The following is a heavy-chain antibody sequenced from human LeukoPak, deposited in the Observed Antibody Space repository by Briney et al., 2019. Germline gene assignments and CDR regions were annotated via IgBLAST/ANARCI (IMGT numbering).Heavy chain of an antibody. CDR2: INPKSGGT. Sequence: GASVKVSCKASGYTFTGYYMHWVRQAPGQGLEWMGWINPKSGGTNYAQKFQGRVTMTRDTSISTAYMELSRLRSDDTAVYYCARGDKKENLSGPSGYFDPWGQGSLVTVSS. D-gene: IGHD3-10*01. CDR3: ARGDKKENLSGPSGYFDP. J-gene: IGHJ5*02. CDR1: GYTFTGYY. V-gene: IGHV1-2*02.